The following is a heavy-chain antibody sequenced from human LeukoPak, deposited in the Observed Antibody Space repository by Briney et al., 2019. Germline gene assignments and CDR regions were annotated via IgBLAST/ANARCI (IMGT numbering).Heavy chain of an antibody. Sequence: SETLSLTCTVSGGSISSYYWSWIRQPPGKGLEWIGYIYYSGSTNYNPSLKSRVTISVDTSKNQFSLKLSSVTAADTAVYYCARNNHGGNSAIVYWGQGTLVTVSS. V-gene: IGHV4-59*01. CDR2: IYYSGST. D-gene: IGHD4-23*01. CDR1: GGSISSYY. CDR3: ARNNHGGNSAIVY. J-gene: IGHJ4*02.